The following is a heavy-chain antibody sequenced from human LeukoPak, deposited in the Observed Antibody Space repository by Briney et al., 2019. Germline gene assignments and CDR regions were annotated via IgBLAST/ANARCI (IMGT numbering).Heavy chain of an antibody. D-gene: IGHD3-10*01. Sequence: PSQTLSLTCAVSGGSISGGGYSWSWIRQPPGKGLEWIGYIYHSGSTYYNPSLKSRVTISVDRSKNQFSLKLSSVTAADTAVYYCARELRGAFDIWGQGTMVTVSS. CDR1: GGSISGGGYS. CDR3: ARELRGAFDI. J-gene: IGHJ3*02. V-gene: IGHV4-30-2*01. CDR2: IYHSGST.